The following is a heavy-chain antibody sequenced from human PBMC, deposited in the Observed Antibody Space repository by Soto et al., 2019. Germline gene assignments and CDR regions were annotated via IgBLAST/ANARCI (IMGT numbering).Heavy chain of an antibody. V-gene: IGHV4-39*07. CDR3: ASIPGGQLVASYFDY. CDR1: GDSINSNTYY. D-gene: IGHD5-12*01. CDR2: IYHSGST. J-gene: IGHJ4*02. Sequence: PSETLSLTCIVSGDSINSNTYYWAWIRQSPGKGLEWIGEIYHSGSTNYNPSLKSRVTISVDKSKNQFSLKLSSVTAADTAVYYCASIPGGQLVASYFDYWGQGTLVTVSS.